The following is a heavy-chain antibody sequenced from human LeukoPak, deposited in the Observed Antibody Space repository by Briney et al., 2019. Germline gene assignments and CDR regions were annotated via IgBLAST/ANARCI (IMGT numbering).Heavy chain of an antibody. J-gene: IGHJ4*02. Sequence: SETLSLTCTVSGGSISSSSYYWGWIRQPPGKGLEWIGSIYYSGSTYYNPSLKSRVTISVDTSKNQFSLKLSSVTAADTAVYYCARVPKAVSLGRSFDYWGQGTLVTVSS. CDR2: IYYSGST. CDR3: ARVPKAVSLGRSFDY. CDR1: GGSISSSSYY. D-gene: IGHD3-10*01. V-gene: IGHV4-39*07.